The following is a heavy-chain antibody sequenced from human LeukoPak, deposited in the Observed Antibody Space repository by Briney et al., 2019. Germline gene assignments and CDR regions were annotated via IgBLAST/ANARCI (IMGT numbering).Heavy chain of an antibody. CDR2: INHSGST. Sequence: SETLSLTCAVYGGSFSGYYWTWIRQPPGKGLEWIGEINHSGSTNYNPSLKSRVTISVDTSKNQFSLKLSSVTAADTAVYYCARGGYYYDSSGYYSFDYWGQGTLVTVSS. CDR3: ARGGYYYDSSGYYSFDY. V-gene: IGHV4-34*01. D-gene: IGHD3-22*01. CDR1: GGSFSGYY. J-gene: IGHJ4*02.